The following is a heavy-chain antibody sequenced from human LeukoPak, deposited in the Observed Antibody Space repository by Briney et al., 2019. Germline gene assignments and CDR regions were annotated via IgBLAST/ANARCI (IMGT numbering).Heavy chain of an antibody. CDR1: GYTFTSYY. CDR2: INPSGGST. D-gene: IGHD4-11*01. J-gene: IGHJ6*02. CDR3: ARGSAVTSAYYYYGMDV. Sequence: RASVKVSCKASGYTFTSYYMHWVRQAPGQGLEWMGIINPSGGSTSYAQKFQGRVTMTRDTSTSTVHMELSSLRSEDTAVYYCARGSAVTSAYYYYGMDVWGQGTTVTVSS. V-gene: IGHV1-46*01.